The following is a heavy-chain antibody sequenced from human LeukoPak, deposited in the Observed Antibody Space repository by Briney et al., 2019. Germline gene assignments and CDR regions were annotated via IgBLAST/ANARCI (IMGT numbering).Heavy chain of an antibody. CDR2: ISGSGGST. J-gene: IGHJ4*02. V-gene: IGHV3-23*01. Sequence: GGSLRLSCSASGFTLGSYWMTWVRQAPGKGLEWVSAISGSGGSTYYADSVKGRFTISRDNSKNTLYLQMNSLRAEDTAVYYCAKAIAQSGYSSGWYYFDYWGQGTLVTVSS. D-gene: IGHD6-19*01. CDR3: AKAIAQSGYSSGWYYFDY. CDR1: GFTLGSYW.